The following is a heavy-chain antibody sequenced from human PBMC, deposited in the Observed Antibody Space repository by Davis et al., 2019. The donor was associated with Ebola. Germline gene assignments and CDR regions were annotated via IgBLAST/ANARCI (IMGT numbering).Heavy chain of an antibody. D-gene: IGHD2/OR15-2a*01. CDR1: GFTFSSYG. Sequence: GGSLRLSCAASGFTFSSYGMHWVRQAPGKGLEWVAVISYDGSNKYYADSVKGRFTISRDNAKNTVYLQMNSLRAEDTATYFCTRGRQNFYGYFDDWGQGTLVTVSS. J-gene: IGHJ4*02. CDR2: ISYDGSNK. CDR3: TRGRQNFYGYFDD. V-gene: IGHV3-30*03.